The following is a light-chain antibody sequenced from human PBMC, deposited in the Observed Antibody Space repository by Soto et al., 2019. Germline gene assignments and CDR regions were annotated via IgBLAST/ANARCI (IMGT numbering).Light chain of an antibody. V-gene: IGKV3-15*01. J-gene: IGKJ1*01. Sequence: EILMTQSPATLSVSPGERATLSCRASQSVDGNLAWYQQKPGQAPRLLIYGASTRATGISARFSGSGSGTEFTLTISSLQPEDFATYYCLQDYNYPWTFGQGTKVDIK. CDR2: GAS. CDR1: QSVDGN. CDR3: LQDYNYPWT.